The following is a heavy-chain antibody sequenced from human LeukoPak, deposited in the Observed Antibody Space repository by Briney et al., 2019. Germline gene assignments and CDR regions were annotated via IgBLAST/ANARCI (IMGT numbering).Heavy chain of an antibody. CDR3: ARGPGHGHYFDY. CDR2: ISSSSGTK. D-gene: IGHD4-17*01. CDR1: GFAFSTVP. J-gene: IGHJ4*02. Sequence: GGSLRLSCAASGFAFSTVPMNWFRQAPGKGLEWILYISSSSGTKYHSPSVSGRFTISRDNAKNSLYVQMNSLRAEDTAVYYCARGPGHGHYFDYWGQGTLLTVSS. V-gene: IGHV3-48*01.